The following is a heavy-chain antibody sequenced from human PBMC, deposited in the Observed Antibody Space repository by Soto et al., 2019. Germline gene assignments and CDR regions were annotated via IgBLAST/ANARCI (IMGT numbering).Heavy chain of an antibody. CDR2: IGTAGDT. CDR3: ARALYYYDSSGYYYAYYFDY. CDR1: GFTFSSYD. V-gene: IGHV3-13*01. D-gene: IGHD3-22*01. J-gene: IGHJ4*02. Sequence: GGSLRLSCAASGFTFSSYDMHWVRQATGKGLEWVSAIGTAGDTYYPGSVKGRFTISRENAKNSLYLQMNSLRAEDTAVYYCARALYYYDSSGYYYAYYFDYWGQGTLVTVSS.